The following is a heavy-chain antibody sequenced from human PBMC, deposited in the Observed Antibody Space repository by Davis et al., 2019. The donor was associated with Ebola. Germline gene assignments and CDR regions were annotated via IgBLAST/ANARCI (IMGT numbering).Heavy chain of an antibody. J-gene: IGHJ4*02. CDR2: INTNTGNP. Sequence: ASVKVSCKASGYTFTRYPMNWVRQAPGQGLELMGWINTNTGNPTYAQGFTGRFVFSLDTSVSTSYLQISSLKTEDTAVYYCARDLKGVVVAATSDFDYWGQGTLVNVSS. CDR1: GYTFTRYP. V-gene: IGHV7-4-1*02. D-gene: IGHD2-15*01. CDR3: ARDLKGVVVAATSDFDY.